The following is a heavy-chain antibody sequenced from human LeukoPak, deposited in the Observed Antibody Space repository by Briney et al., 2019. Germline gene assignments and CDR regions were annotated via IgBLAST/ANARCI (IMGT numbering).Heavy chain of an antibody. Sequence: SETLSLTCTVSGGSISSYYWSWIRQPPGKGLEWIGYIYYSGSTNYNPSLKSRVTISVDTSKNQLSLKLSSVTAADTAVYYCARARTQLERRNWFDPWGQGTLVTVSS. J-gene: IGHJ5*02. V-gene: IGHV4-59*01. CDR1: GGSISSYY. CDR2: IYYSGST. CDR3: ARARTQLERRNWFDP. D-gene: IGHD1-1*01.